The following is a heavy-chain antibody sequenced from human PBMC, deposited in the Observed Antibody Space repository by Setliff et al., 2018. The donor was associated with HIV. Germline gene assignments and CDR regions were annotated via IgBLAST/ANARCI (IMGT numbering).Heavy chain of an antibody. CDR3: AVGTYTWYFDY. J-gene: IGHJ4*02. CDR2: INHSGGT. D-gene: IGHD1-1*01. CDR1: GGSFSGYY. Sequence: SETLSLTCAVYGGSFSGYYWSWIRQPPGKGLEWIGEINHSGGTNYSPSLKSRVTVSVDTSKNQFSLKLSSVTAADTAVYYCAVGTYTWYFDYWGQETLVTVSS. V-gene: IGHV4-34*01.